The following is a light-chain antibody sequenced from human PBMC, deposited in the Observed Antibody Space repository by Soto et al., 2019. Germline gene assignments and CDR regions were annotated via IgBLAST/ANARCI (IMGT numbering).Light chain of an antibody. CDR2: GAS. V-gene: IGKV3-15*01. CDR1: QSVSSN. J-gene: IGKJ1*01. CDR3: QQYSNWPPET. Sequence: EIVMKQSSATLSVSPGERATLSCRASQSVSSNLAWYQQNPGQAPRLLIYGASTRATGIPARFSGSGSGTEFTLTISSLQSEDFAVYYCQQYSNWPPETFGQGTKVDIK.